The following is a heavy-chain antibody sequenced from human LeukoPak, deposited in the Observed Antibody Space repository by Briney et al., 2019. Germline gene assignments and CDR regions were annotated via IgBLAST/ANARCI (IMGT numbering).Heavy chain of an antibody. D-gene: IGHD6-13*01. Sequence: GGSLRLSCEASGFTFNTYSMNWARQAPGKGLEWVSSIDSSGGYMFYADSVKGRFIISRDNAKDSLYLQMNSLRAEDTALYYCARDATTATGWVYMDVWGKGTTVTISS. CDR1: GFTFNTYS. V-gene: IGHV3-21*06. J-gene: IGHJ6*03. CDR3: ARDATTATGWVYMDV. CDR2: IDSSGGYM.